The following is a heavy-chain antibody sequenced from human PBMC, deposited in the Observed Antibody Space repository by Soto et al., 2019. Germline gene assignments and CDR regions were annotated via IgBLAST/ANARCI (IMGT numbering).Heavy chain of an antibody. CDR1: GDTRTDFS. V-gene: IGHV1-3*01. CDR3: ATSEGDCGGGSCYNYFYYYGMDV. J-gene: IGHJ6*02. CDR2: LSVGNDGT. Sequence: GASVKVSCKASGDTRTDFSMHWVRQAPGQRPEWMGWLSVGNDGTKYSQKFQGRVTITRDTSAGTAYMELSNLRSEDTAVYYCATSEGDCGGGSCYNYFYYYGMDVWGQGTTVTVSS. D-gene: IGHD2-15*01.